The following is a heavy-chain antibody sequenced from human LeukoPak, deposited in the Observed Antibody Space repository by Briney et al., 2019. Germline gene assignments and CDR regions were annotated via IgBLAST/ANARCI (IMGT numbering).Heavy chain of an antibody. CDR2: VSGCGDTT. CDR3: AKDLRPHY. CDR1: GFTFSIYA. Sequence: GGSLRLSCAASGFTFSIYAMSWVRQAPGKGLEWVSGVSGCGDTTYYADSVKGRFTISRDNSENTLYLQMNSLRADDTAVYYCAKDLRPHYWGQGTLVTVSS. V-gene: IGHV3-23*01. J-gene: IGHJ4*02.